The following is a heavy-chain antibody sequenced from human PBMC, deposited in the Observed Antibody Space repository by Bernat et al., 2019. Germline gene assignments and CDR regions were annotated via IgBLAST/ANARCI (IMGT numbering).Heavy chain of an antibody. D-gene: IGHD3-16*01. CDR1: GGSISSYY. J-gene: IGHJ4*02. CDR3: ARRGGLGHLDY. Sequence: QVQLQESGPGLVKPSETLSLTCTVSGGSISSYYWSWIRQPPGKGLEWIGYIYYSGSTNYNPSLKSRVTISVDTSKNQFSLKLRSVTAADTAVYYCARRGGLGHLDYWGQGTLVTVSS. V-gene: IGHV4-59*08. CDR2: IYYSGST.